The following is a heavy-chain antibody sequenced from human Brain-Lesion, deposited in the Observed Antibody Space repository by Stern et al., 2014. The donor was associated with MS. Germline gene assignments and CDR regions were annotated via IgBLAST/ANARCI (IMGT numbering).Heavy chain of an antibody. V-gene: IGHV4-4*02. CDR1: GGSISSSNW. CDR2: SDHSGST. J-gene: IGHJ4*02. Sequence: VQLEESGPGLVKPSGTLSLTCAVSGGSISSSNWWSWVRQSPGKGLEWIGESDHSGSTIYNPSLKSRVTVSVEKSKTRFPRTLGSVPAADTAVYFCARFPASRPHVFDSWGQGTLVTVSS. CDR3: ARFPASRPHVFDS. D-gene: IGHD6-13*01.